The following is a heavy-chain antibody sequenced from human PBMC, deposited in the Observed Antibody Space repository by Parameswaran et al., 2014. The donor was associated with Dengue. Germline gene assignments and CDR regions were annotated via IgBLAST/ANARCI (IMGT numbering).Heavy chain of an antibody. V-gene: IGHV1-46*01. CDR3: ARVRITMVRGVIIPYFDY. J-gene: IGHJ4*02. Sequence: WVRQAPGQGLGWMGIINPSGGSTSYAQKFQGRVTMTRDTSTSTVYMELSSLRSEDTAVYYCARVRITMVRGVIIPYFDYWGQGTLVTVSS. D-gene: IGHD3-10*01. CDR2: INPSGGST.